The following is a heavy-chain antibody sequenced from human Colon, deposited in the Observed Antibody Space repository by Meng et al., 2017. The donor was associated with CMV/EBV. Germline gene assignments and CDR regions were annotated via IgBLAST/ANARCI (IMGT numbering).Heavy chain of an antibody. Sequence: QLQLQESGPGLVKPSETLSLTCTGSGGSISSSSYYWGWIRQPPGKGLEWIGSIYYSGSTYYNPSLKSRVTISVDTSKNQFSLKLSSVTAADTAVYYCARATLTIFGVVIPPHWFDPWGQGTLVTVFS. CDR2: IYYSGST. J-gene: IGHJ5*02. CDR1: GGSISSSSYY. V-gene: IGHV4-39*07. D-gene: IGHD3-3*01. CDR3: ARATLTIFGVVIPPHWFDP.